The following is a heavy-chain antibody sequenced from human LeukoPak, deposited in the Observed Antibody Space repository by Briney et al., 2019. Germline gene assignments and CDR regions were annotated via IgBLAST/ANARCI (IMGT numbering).Heavy chain of an antibody. CDR2: ITGSGGST. Sequence: PGGSLRLSCAPSGFTFDNFAMTWVRQAPGKGLEWVSEITGSGGSTYYADSVKGRLTISRDNSKNTLYLQMNSLSAEDTSIYYCAGELFDFDYWGQGTLVTVSS. CDR1: GFTFDNFA. J-gene: IGHJ4*02. V-gene: IGHV3-23*01. CDR3: AGELFDFDY. D-gene: IGHD3-10*01.